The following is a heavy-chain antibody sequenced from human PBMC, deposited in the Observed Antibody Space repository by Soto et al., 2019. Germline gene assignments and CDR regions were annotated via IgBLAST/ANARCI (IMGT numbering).Heavy chain of an antibody. CDR3: ANGFYYGMDV. Sequence: GSLRLSCAASGFTFSSYAMSWVRQAPGKGLGWVSAISGSGGSTYYADSVKGRFTISRDNSKNTLYLQMNSLRAEDTAVYYCANGFYYGMDVWGQGTTVTVSS. D-gene: IGHD6-25*01. CDR1: GFTFSSYA. CDR2: ISGSGGST. J-gene: IGHJ6*02. V-gene: IGHV3-23*01.